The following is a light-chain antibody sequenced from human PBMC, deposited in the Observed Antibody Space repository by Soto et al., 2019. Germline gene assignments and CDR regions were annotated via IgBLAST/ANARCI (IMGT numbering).Light chain of an antibody. CDR3: QQYGNLPLT. CDR2: RVS. J-gene: IGKJ4*01. Sequence: EIVLTQSPGPLSLSPGERATLSCRASQTITTLAWYQRKPGLAPRLLIYRVSSRATGVPDRFSGSGSGTDYTLTISRLEPEDFAVYYCQQYGNLPLTFGGGTKVDIK. V-gene: IGKV3-20*01. CDR1: QTITT.